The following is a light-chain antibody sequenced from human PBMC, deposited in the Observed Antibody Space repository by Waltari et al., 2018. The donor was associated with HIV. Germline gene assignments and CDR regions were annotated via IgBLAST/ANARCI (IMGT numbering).Light chain of an antibody. Sequence: QSVLTQPPSASGAPGQRVTISCSGSSANIGNTVNWYQQLPGTAPKLLIYSNNQRPSGVPDRCSGSKSGTSASLAISGLQSEDEADYYCAAWDDSLNGPWVFGGGTKLTVL. J-gene: IGLJ3*02. V-gene: IGLV1-44*01. CDR3: AAWDDSLNGPWV. CDR1: SANIGNT. CDR2: SNN.